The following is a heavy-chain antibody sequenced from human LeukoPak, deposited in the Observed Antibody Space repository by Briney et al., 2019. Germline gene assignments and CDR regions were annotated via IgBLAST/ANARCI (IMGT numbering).Heavy chain of an antibody. CDR2: IRYDGSNK. J-gene: IGHJ4*02. V-gene: IGHV3-30*02. CDR1: GFTFSSYG. D-gene: IGHD3-3*01. CDR3: AKEGITIFGVAKGFDY. Sequence: GGSLRLSCAASGFTFSSYGMHWVRQAPGKGLEWVAFIRYDGSNKYYADSVKGRFTISRDNSKNTLYLQMNSLRAEDTAVYYCAKEGITIFGVAKGFDYWGQGTLVTVSS.